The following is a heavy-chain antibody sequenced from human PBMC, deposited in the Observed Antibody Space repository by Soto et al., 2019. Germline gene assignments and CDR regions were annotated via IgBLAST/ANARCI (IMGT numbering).Heavy chain of an antibody. CDR1: GFTFTSSA. CDR3: AAPGGAATLYYYGMDG. CDR2: IVVGSGNT. Sequence: GASVKVSCKASGFTFTSSAVQWVRQARGQRLEWIGWIVVGSGNTNYAQKFQERVTITRDMSTSTAYMELSSLRSEDTAVYYCAAPGGAATLYYYGMDGWGQGTTVTVSS. J-gene: IGHJ6*02. D-gene: IGHD2-15*01. V-gene: IGHV1-58*01.